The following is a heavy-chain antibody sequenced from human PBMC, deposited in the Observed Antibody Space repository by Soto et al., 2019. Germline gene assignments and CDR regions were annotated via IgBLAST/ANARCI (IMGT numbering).Heavy chain of an antibody. CDR3: AREGSGYNF. J-gene: IGHJ1*01. CDR1: GGSIDSGDYY. CDR2: VYYSGTT. V-gene: IGHV4-61*08. Sequence: LSLTCTVSGGSIDSGDYYWSWIRQPPGKGLEWIGYVYYSGTTNYNPFLKSRVTLSLDKSKNQFSLKMNSVTAADTAVYYCAREGSGYNFWGQGTQVTVSS. D-gene: IGHD5-12*01.